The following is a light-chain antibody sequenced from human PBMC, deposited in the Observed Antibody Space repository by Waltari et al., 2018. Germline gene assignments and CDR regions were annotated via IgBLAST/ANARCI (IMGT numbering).Light chain of an antibody. V-gene: IGLV2-11*01. J-gene: IGLJ3*02. CDR2: DVT. CDR1: TNDLGSYNY. CDR3: CSYAGSYTWV. Sequence: SALTQPRSVSGSPGQSVTISCTGTTNDLGSYNYVSWYQQHPGKAPKLIILDVTKRPSGVPDRLSGSKSGNTASLTISGLQAEDEAEDYCCSYAGSYTWVFGGGTKLTVV.